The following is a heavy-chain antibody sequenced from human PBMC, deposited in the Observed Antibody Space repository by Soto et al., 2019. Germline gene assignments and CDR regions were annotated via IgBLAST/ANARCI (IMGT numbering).Heavy chain of an antibody. J-gene: IGHJ3*02. D-gene: IGHD1-26*01. CDR2: IYYTGTT. CDR3: ARGRGGTYDAFDI. Sequence: SESLSLPCPVSGYSISRYFWGWIRQPPGKGLEWIGYIYYTGTTNYNPSLKSRVTILLATPKNQFSLKVVSLTAADTAFYYCARGRGGTYDAFDIWGQGALVTVSS. V-gene: IGHV4-59*01. CDR1: GYSISRYF.